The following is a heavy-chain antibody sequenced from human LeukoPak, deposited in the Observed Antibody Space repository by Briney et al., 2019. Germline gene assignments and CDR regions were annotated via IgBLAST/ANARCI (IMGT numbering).Heavy chain of an antibody. J-gene: IGHJ4*02. Sequence: PGRSLRLSCAASGFTFSSYAMHWVRQAPGKGLEWVAVISYDGSNKYYADSVKGRFTISRDNAKNSLYLQMNSLRAEDTAVYYCARDDSFGGCSDWGQGTLVTVSS. CDR1: GFTFSSYA. V-gene: IGHV3-30-3*01. CDR3: ARDDSFGGCSD. D-gene: IGHD3-16*01. CDR2: ISYDGSNK.